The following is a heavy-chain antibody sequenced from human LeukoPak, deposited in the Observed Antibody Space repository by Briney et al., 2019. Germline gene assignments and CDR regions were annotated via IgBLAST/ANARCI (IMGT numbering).Heavy chain of an antibody. J-gene: IGHJ4*02. V-gene: IGHV1-2*02. D-gene: IGHD7-27*01. CDR2: INPNTGGT. CDR3: ARGTVTGDFDC. CDR1: GYTFTSYY. Sequence: ASVKVSCKASGYTFTSYYLHLMRQAPGQRLGWVGWINPNTGGTNSAQKFQGRVTMTRDTSISTVYMELSGLTSDDTAVYYCARGTVTGDFDCWGQGTLVTVSS.